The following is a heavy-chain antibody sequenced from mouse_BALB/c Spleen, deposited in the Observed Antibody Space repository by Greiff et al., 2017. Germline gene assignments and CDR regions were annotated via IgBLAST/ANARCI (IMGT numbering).Heavy chain of an antibody. D-gene: IGHD1-2*01. CDR1: GDSITSGY. CDR3: ARYYGPHWYFDV. CDR2: ISYSGST. Sequence: EVKLEESGPSLVKPSQTLSLTCSVTGDSITSGYWNWIRKFPGNKLEYMGYISYSGSTYYNPSLKSRISITRDTSKNQYYLQLNSVTTEDTATYYCARYYGPHWYFDVWGAGTTVTVSS. J-gene: IGHJ1*01. V-gene: IGHV3-8*02.